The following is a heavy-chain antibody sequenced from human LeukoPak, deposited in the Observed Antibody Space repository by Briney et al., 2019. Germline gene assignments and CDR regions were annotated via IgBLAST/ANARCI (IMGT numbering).Heavy chain of an antibody. V-gene: IGHV3-21*01. J-gene: IGHJ6*02. CDR1: GFTFSSYS. D-gene: IGHD3-10*01. CDR3: ARDYYGSGSYSSYGMDV. Sequence: GGSLRLTCAASGFTFSSYSMNWVRQAPGKGLEWVSSISSSSSYIYYADSVKGRFTISRDNAKNSLYLQMNSLRAEDTAVYYCARDYYGSGSYSSYGMDVWAKGPRSPSP. CDR2: ISSSSSYI.